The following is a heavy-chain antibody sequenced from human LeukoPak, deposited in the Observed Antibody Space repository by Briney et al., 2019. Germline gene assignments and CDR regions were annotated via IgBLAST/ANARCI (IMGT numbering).Heavy chain of an antibody. D-gene: IGHD4-17*01. CDR1: GFTVDDYA. CDR2: ISWNRNNI. J-gene: IGHJ6*02. V-gene: IGHV3-9*01. Sequence: PGRSLRLSCAASGFTVDDYAMRWVRQAPGKGLEWVSGISWNRNNIGYADSVKGRFTISRDNAKNSLYLQMNSLRAEDTALYYCAKGNTASTYYGMDVWGQGTTVTVSS. CDR3: AKGNTASTYYGMDV.